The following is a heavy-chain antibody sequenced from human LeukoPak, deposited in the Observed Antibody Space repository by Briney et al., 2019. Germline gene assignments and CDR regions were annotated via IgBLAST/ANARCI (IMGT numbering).Heavy chain of an antibody. CDR2: IIPIFGTA. CDR1: GGSFSRYA. V-gene: IGHV1-69*13. J-gene: IGHJ4*02. Sequence: GASVKVSCKASGGSFSRYAISWVRQAPGQGLEWMGGIIPIFGTANYAQKFQGRVTITADESTSTAYMELSSLRSEDTAVYYCAIRSPHSSGWLYYFDYWGQGTLVTVSS. D-gene: IGHD6-19*01. CDR3: AIRSPHSSGWLYYFDY.